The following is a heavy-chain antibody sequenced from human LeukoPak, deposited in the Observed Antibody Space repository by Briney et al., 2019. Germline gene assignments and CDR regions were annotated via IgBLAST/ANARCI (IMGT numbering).Heavy chain of an antibody. J-gene: IGHJ3*02. Sequence: ETLSLTCTVSGGSISSYYWSWIRQPAGKGLEWIGRIYTSGSTNYNPSLKSRVTMSVDTSKNQFSLKLSSVTAADTAVYYCASTSGYCSGGSCYLGAFDIWGQGTMVTVSS. CDR2: IYTSGST. CDR3: ASTSGYCSGGSCYLGAFDI. D-gene: IGHD2-15*01. CDR1: GGSISSYY. V-gene: IGHV4-4*07.